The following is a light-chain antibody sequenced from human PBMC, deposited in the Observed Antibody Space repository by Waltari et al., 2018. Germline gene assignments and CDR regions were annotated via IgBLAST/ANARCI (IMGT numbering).Light chain of an antibody. CDR1: QSVTSN. J-gene: IGKJ1*01. V-gene: IGKV3-15*01. CDR3: QQYNDWPPWT. CDR2: GAS. Sequence: EIVMTQSPASLSLSLGERATLSCRASQSVTSNLAWYQQKPGQAPRLLIYGASTRAAGIPVRFSGSGSGTEFTLTVSGLQSEDFAIYYCQQYNDWPPWTFGQGTKVEIK.